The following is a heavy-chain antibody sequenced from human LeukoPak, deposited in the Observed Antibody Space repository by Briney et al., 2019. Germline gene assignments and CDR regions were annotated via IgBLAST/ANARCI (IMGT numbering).Heavy chain of an antibody. Sequence: ASVKVSFKASGYTFTDYYMHWVRQAPGQGLEWMGWINPNSGGTNYPQKFQGRATMTRDTSISTAYMELSRLRSDDTAVYYCARAVGATNWFDPWGQGTLVTVSS. CDR3: ARAVGATNWFDP. CDR1: GYTFTDYY. J-gene: IGHJ5*02. D-gene: IGHD1-26*01. V-gene: IGHV1-2*02. CDR2: INPNSGGT.